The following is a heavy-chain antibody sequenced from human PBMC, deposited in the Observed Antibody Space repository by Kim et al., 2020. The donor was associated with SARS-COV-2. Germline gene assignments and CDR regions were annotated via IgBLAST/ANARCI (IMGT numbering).Heavy chain of an antibody. Sequence: NNTPSLKSRVTISVDTSKNQFSLKLSSVTAADTAVYYCARTIAAEDAFDIWGQGTMVTVSS. J-gene: IGHJ3*02. CDR3: ARTIAAEDAFDI. V-gene: IGHV4-59*01. D-gene: IGHD6-13*01.